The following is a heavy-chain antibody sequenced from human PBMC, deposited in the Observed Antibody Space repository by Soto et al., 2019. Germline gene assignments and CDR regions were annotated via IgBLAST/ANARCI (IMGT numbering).Heavy chain of an antibody. CDR1: GGTFSSYA. Sequence: SVKVSCKASGGTFSSYAISWVRQAPGQGLEWMGGIIPIFGTANYAQKFQGRVTITADESTSTAYMELSSLRSEDTAVYYCARAHVLLYYFDYWGKGTLVTVSS. CDR2: IIPIFGTA. J-gene: IGHJ4*02. CDR3: ARAHVLLYYFDY. D-gene: IGHD3-10*01. V-gene: IGHV1-69*13.